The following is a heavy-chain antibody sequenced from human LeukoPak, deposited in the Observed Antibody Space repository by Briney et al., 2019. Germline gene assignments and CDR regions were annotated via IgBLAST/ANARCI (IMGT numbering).Heavy chain of an antibody. CDR1: GFTFSSYA. J-gene: IGHJ4*02. Sequence: GGSLRLSCAASGFTFSSYAVHWVRQAPGKGLERVAVVSYDGSNKYYADSVKGRFTISRDNSKNTLYLQMNSLRAEDTAVYYCAKDRCSSTSCPLYYFDYWGQGTLVTVSS. CDR3: AKDRCSSTSCPLYYFDY. CDR2: VSYDGSNK. D-gene: IGHD2-2*01. V-gene: IGHV3-30-3*01.